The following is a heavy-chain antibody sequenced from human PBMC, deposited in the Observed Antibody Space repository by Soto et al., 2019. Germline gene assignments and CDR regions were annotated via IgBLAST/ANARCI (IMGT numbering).Heavy chain of an antibody. Sequence: EVQLVESGGGLVQPGDSVRLSCSASGFIFSNYAMHWVRQAPGKGLEYVSHINNNGGSTNYADAVKGRFTISRDNSKNTLYLQMSSLRDDDTAVYYGMKVPLSLRFYDYWGQGAPVTVSS. D-gene: IGHD3-16*01. CDR1: GFIFSNYA. CDR2: INNNGGST. CDR3: MKVPLSLRFYDY. V-gene: IGHV3-64D*06. J-gene: IGHJ4*02.